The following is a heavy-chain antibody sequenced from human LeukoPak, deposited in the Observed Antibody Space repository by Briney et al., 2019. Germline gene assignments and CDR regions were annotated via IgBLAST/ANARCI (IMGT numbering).Heavy chain of an antibody. CDR3: ARDSEQLADY. CDR1: GYTFTGYY. J-gene: IGHJ4*02. CDR2: MNPNSGDT. D-gene: IGHD6-19*01. Sequence: ASVKVSCKASGYTFTGYYMHWVRQAPGQGLEWMGWMNPNSGDTNYVQKFQGRVTMTRDTSISTAYMELSRLRSDDTAVYYCARDSEQLADYWGQGTLVTVSS. V-gene: IGHV1-2*02.